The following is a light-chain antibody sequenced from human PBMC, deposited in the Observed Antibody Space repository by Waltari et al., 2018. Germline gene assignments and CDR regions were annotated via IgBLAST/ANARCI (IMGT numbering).Light chain of an antibody. CDR3: QSYDSSLSGSGV. Sequence: QSVLTQPPSVSGAPGQRVTIPCTGRSSNIGAGSDVHRYQQLPGTAPKLLIYGNSDRPSGVPDRFSGSKSGTSASLAITGLQAEDEADYYCQSYDSSLSGSGVFGGGTKLTVL. CDR1: SSNIGAGSD. CDR2: GNS. J-gene: IGLJ3*02. V-gene: IGLV1-40*01.